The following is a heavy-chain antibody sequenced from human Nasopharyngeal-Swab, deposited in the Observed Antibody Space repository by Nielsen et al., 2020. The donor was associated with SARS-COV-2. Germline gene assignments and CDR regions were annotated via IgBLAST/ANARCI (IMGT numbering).Heavy chain of an antibody. CDR2: IRTDGADR. Sequence: GESLKISCAASGFTFNNYWMHWVRQAPGKGLEWVSRIRTDGADRNYADSVMGRFTVSRDNAINTVYLQMNSLRAEDTAIYYCAKYFGSGAYEAFCDYWGHGTLVTVSS. CDR3: AKYFGSGAYEAFCDY. D-gene: IGHD1-26*01. J-gene: IGHJ4*01. V-gene: IGHV3-74*01. CDR1: GFTFNNYW.